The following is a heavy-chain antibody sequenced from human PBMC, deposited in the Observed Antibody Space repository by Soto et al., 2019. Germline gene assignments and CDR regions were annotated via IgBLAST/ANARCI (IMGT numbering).Heavy chain of an antibody. CDR1: GFTFSSYS. CDR3: VRDRPHNWFDP. V-gene: IGHV3-48*01. CDR2: ISSSSSTI. D-gene: IGHD6-6*01. Sequence: PGGSLRLSCAASGFTFSSYSMNWVRQAPGKGLEWVSYISSSSSTIYYADSVKGRFTISRDNAKNSLYLQMNSLRVEDTAVYYCVRDRPHNWFDPWGQGTLVTVSS. J-gene: IGHJ5*02.